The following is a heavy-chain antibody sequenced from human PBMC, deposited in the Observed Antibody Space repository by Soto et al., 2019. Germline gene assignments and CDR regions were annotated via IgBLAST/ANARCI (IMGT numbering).Heavy chain of an antibody. Sequence: QGQLQQWGAGLLKPSETLSLTCAVYGGSFSGYYWSWIRQPPVKGLEWIGEINHSGSTNYNPSLKSRVTISVDTSKNQFSLKLSSVTAADTAVYYCATRVRKRLGSDYGMDVWGQGTTVTVSS. D-gene: IGHD1-26*01. V-gene: IGHV4-34*01. CDR3: ATRVRKRLGSDYGMDV. CDR2: INHSGST. CDR1: GGSFSGYY. J-gene: IGHJ6*02.